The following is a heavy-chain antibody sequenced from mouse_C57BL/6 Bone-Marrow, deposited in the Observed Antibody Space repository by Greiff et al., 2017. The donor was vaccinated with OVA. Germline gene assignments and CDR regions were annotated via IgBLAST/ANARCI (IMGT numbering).Heavy chain of an antibody. CDR3: AASDYGSSWYYFDY. Sequence: QVHLKQPGAELVRPGSSVKLSCKASGYTFTSYWMHWVKQRPIQGLEWIGNIDPSDSETHYNQKFKDKATLTVDKSSSTAYMQLSSLTSEDSAVYYCAASDYGSSWYYFDYWGQGTTLTVSS. CDR1: GYTFTSYW. J-gene: IGHJ2*01. CDR2: IDPSDSET. D-gene: IGHD1-1*01. V-gene: IGHV1-52*01.